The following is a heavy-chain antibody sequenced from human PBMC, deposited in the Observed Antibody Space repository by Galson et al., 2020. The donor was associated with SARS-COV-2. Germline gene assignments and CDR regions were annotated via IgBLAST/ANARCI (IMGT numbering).Heavy chain of an antibody. CDR2: LYYGGKT. CDR3: ARLPVVRGVDY. V-gene: IGHV4-59*01. Sequence: ASETLSLTCTVSGGSINIYYWSWIRQPPGKGLEWIGYLYYGGKTNYNPSLESRVAISVDTSKSQFSLTLKSVTAADTAVYYCARLPVVRGVDYWGQGILVTVSS. CDR1: GGSINIYY. D-gene: IGHD3-10*01. J-gene: IGHJ4*02.